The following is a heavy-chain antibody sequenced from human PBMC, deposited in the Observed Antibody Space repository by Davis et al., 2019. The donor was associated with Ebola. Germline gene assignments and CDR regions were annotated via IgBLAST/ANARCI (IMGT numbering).Heavy chain of an antibody. CDR3: ARTPQI. V-gene: IGHV4-39*07. Sequence: PSETLSLTCSFSGASISSSSYYWGWIRQPPGKGLEWFGCIYYSGTTYYNPSLKSRVTISVDTSKNQFSLTLSSVTAADTAVYYCARTPQIWGQGTLVTVSS. CDR2: IYYSGTT. CDR1: GASISSSSYY. J-gene: IGHJ4*02.